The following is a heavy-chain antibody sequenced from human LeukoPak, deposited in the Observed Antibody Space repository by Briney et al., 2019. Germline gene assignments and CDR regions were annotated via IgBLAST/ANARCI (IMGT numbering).Heavy chain of an antibody. D-gene: IGHD6-13*01. Sequence: TGGSLRLSCAVSGFTFSSYEMNWVRQAPGKGLEWVSYTSSSGRTIYYADSVKGRFTISRDSAKNSLYLQMISLRVEDTAVYYCARRAIAEGFDYWGQGTLVTVSS. J-gene: IGHJ4*02. CDR2: TSSSGRTI. V-gene: IGHV3-48*03. CDR1: GFTFSSYE. CDR3: ARRAIAEGFDY.